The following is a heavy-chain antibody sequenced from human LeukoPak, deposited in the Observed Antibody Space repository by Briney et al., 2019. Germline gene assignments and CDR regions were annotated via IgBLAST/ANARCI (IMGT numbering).Heavy chain of an antibody. V-gene: IGHV3-21*01. CDR2: ISTRDTFI. Sequence: GVSLRLSCEASGFTFSTYSMAWVRQTPGEGLEWLSSISTRDTFINYADSVKGRFTISRDNANNSLFLQMTSLRAEDTAIYYCAKGLDPNFETWLVPPERLGFDYWGQGTQVTVSS. CDR3: AKGLDPNFETWLVPPERLGFDY. D-gene: IGHD6-19*01. J-gene: IGHJ4*02. CDR1: GFTFSTYS.